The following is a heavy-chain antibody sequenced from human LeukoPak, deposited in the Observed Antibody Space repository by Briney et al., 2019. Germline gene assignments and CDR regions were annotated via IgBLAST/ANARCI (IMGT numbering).Heavy chain of an antibody. D-gene: IGHD3-22*01. J-gene: IGHJ4*02. CDR3: AKSTYYYDSSGYFPTNFDY. CDR2: ISGSGGST. CDR1: GFTFSSYA. Sequence: GGSLRLSRAASGFTFSSYAMSWVRQAPGKGLEWVSAISGSGGSTYYADSVKGRFTISRDNSKNTLYLQMNSLRAEDTAVYYCAKSTYYYDSSGYFPTNFDYWGQGTLVTVSS. V-gene: IGHV3-23*01.